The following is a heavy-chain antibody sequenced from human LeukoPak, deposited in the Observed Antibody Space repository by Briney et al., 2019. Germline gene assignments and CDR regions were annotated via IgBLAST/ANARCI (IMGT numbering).Heavy chain of an antibody. CDR1: GFTFSSYG. J-gene: IGHJ5*02. Sequence: GGSLRLSCAASGFTFSSYGMHWVRQAPGKGLEWVAVIWYDGSNKYYADSVKGRFTISRDNSKNTLYLQMNSLRAEDTAVYYCAKEFSYNWFDPWGQGTLVTASS. V-gene: IGHV3-33*06. CDR2: IWYDGSNK. CDR3: AKEFSYNWFDP.